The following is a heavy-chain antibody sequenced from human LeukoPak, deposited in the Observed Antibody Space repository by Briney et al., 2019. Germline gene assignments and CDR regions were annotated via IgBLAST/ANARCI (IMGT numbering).Heavy chain of an antibody. Sequence: PGGSLRLSCAASGFTFSSYWMSWVRQAPGKGLEWVANIKQDGSEKYYVDSVKGRFTIPRDNAKNSLYLQMNSLRAEDTAVYYCARDTTVTTRKGAFDIWGQGTMVTVSS. D-gene: IGHD4-17*01. CDR3: ARDTTVTTRKGAFDI. V-gene: IGHV3-7*01. CDR2: IKQDGSEK. J-gene: IGHJ3*02. CDR1: GFTFSSYW.